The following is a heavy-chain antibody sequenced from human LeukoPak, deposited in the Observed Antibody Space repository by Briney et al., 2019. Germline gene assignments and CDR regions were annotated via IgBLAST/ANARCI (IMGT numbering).Heavy chain of an antibody. D-gene: IGHD3-10*01. CDR2: INHSGST. CDR3: ARGLWFGDENPPYFDY. V-gene: IGHV4-34*01. J-gene: IGHJ4*02. CDR1: GGSFSGYY. Sequence: SETLSLTCAVYGGSFSGYYWSWIRQPPGKGLEWIGEINHSGSTNYNPSLKSRVTISVDTSKNQFSLKLSSVTAADTAVYYCARGLWFGDENPPYFDYWGQGTLVTVSS.